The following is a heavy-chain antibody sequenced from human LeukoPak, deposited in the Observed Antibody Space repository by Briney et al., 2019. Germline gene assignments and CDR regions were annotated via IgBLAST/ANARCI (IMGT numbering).Heavy chain of an antibody. V-gene: IGHV4-38-2*01. CDR1: GYSISSGYY. D-gene: IGHD3-3*01. CDR2: IYHSGST. Sequence: PSETLSLTCAVSGYSISSGYYWGWIRQPPGKGLEWIGSIYHSGSTHYNPSLKSRVTIPVDTSKNQFSLKLSSVTAADTAVYYCAGYYDFWSGPMSNYYYYMDVWGKGTTVTVSS. CDR3: AGYYDFWSGPMSNYYYYMDV. J-gene: IGHJ6*03.